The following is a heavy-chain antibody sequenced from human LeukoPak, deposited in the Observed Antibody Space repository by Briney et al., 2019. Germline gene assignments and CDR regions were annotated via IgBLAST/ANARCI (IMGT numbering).Heavy chain of an antibody. V-gene: IGHV1-46*01. CDR2: INPSGGST. J-gene: IGHJ4*02. CDR1: GYTFTSYY. Sequence: VASVKVSYKASGYTFTSYYMHWVRQAPGQGLEWMGIINPSGGSTSYAQKFQGRVTMTRDMSTSTVYMELSSLRSEDTAVYYCARDFGSGYYYDYWGQGTLVTVSS. CDR3: ARDFGSGYYYDY. D-gene: IGHD3-22*01.